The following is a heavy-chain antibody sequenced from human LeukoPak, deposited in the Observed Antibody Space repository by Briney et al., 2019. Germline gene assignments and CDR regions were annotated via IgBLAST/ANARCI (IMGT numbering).Heavy chain of an antibody. CDR3: ARDALSPGIAAAGTRWFDP. J-gene: IGHJ5*02. V-gene: IGHV3-21*01. Sequence: GGSLRLSCAASGFPFTSYSMNWVRQAPGKGLEWVSSISSGSTYIYYADSVKGRFTISRDNAKNSLYLQTNSLRAEDTAVYYCARDALSPGIAAAGTRWFDPWGQGTLVTVSS. CDR1: GFPFTSYS. CDR2: ISSGSTYI. D-gene: IGHD6-13*01.